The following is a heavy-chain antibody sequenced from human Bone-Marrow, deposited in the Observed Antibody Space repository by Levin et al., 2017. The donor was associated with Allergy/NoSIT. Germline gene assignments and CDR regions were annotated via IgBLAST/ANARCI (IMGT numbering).Heavy chain of an antibody. D-gene: IGHD4-17*01. CDR3: ARTTTVTTYNFGLDV. CDR1: GYRFTSYW. V-gene: IGHV5-51*06. J-gene: IGHJ6*02. CDR2: IYPGDSDT. Sequence: ASVKVSCKGSGYRFTSYWIGWVRQLPGKGLEWMAVIYPGDSDTRYSPSFQGQVTISADKSINTAYLQWSTLKASDTAIYYCARTTTVTTYNFGLDVWGQGTTVTVSS.